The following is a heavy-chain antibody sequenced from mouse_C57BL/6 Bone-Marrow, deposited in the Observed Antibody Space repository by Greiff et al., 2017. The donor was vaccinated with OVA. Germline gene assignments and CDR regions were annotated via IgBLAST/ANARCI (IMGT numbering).Heavy chain of an antibody. CDR2: IHPSDSDT. V-gene: IGHV1-74*01. CDR3: STYYGSSLYYYAMDY. J-gene: IGHJ4*01. D-gene: IGHD1-1*01. CDR1: GYTFTSYW. Sequence: QVQLKESGAELVKPGASVKVSCKASGYTFTSYWMHWVKQRPGQGLEWIGRIHPSDSDTNYNQKFKGKATLTVDKSSSTAYMQLSSLTSEDSAVYYCSTYYGSSLYYYAMDYWGQGTSVTVSS.